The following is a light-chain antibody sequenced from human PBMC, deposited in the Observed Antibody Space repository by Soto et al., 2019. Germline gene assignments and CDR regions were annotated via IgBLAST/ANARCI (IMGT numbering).Light chain of an antibody. CDR1: QSVRSNY. CDR2: GAS. Sequence: EIVLTQSPGTLSLSSGERATLSCRASQSVRSNYLAWYQQKPGQAPRLIIYGASSRATGIPDRFGGSGSGTDFTLTISRLEPEDFAVYYCQQYASSPLTFGGGTKVEIK. V-gene: IGKV3-20*01. CDR3: QQYASSPLT. J-gene: IGKJ4*01.